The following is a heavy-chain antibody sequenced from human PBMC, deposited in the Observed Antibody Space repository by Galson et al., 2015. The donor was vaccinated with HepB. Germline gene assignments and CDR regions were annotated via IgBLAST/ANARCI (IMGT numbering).Heavy chain of an antibody. J-gene: IGHJ6*02. D-gene: IGHD3-22*01. CDR1: GFTFSSDA. V-gene: IGHV3-23*01. Sequence: ALRLSCAASGFTFSSDAMSWGRQAPGHGLEWVAAISGRGGSTYYADSVKGRFTISRDNSKNTLYLQMSSLRAEDTAVYYCAKDIYYASGPRFPSGMDVWGPGTTVTVSS. CDR3: AKDIYYASGPRFPSGMDV. CDR2: ISGRGGST.